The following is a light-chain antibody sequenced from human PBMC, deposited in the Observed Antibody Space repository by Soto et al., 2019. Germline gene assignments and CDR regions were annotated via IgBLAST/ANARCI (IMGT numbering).Light chain of an antibody. Sequence: IQMTQTPSTLSASVGDRVTIACRASQRISSWLAWYQQKPGKAPKLLIYKASSLESGVPSRFSGSGSGTEFTLTISSLQPDDFATYYCQQYNSYPLTFGGGTKVDIK. CDR2: KAS. CDR3: QQYNSYPLT. J-gene: IGKJ4*01. CDR1: QRISSW. V-gene: IGKV1-5*03.